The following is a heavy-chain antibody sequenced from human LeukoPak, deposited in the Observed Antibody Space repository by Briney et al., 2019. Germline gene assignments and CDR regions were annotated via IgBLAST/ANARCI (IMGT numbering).Heavy chain of an antibody. V-gene: IGHV1-69*13. CDR2: IIPIFGTA. CDR1: GGTFSSYA. D-gene: IGHD3-16*01. J-gene: IGHJ6*03. CDR3: ARLGGAYYYYYMDV. Sequence: ASVKVSCKASGGTFSSYAISWVRQAPGQGLEWMGGIIPIFGTANYAQKFQGRVTITADESTSTAYMELSSLRSEDTAVYYCARLGGAYYYYYMDVWGKGTTVTVSS.